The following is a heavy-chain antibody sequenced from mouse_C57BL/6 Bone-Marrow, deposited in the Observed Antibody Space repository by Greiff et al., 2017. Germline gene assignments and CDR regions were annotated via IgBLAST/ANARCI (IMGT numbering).Heavy chain of an antibody. D-gene: IGHD6-2*01. Sequence: QVTLKESGPGILQSSQTLSLTCSFSGFSLSTSGMGVSWIRQPSGKGLEWLAHSYWDDDKRYNPSLKRRLTISKDTSRNQVFLKITSVDTADTATYYCARRALYYYAMDYWGQGTSVTVSS. CDR3: ARRALYYYAMDY. J-gene: IGHJ4*01. CDR2: SYWDDDK. V-gene: IGHV8-12*01. CDR1: GFSLSTSGMG.